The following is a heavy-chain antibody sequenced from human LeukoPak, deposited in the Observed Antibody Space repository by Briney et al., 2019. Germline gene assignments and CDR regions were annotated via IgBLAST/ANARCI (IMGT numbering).Heavy chain of an antibody. V-gene: IGHV1-69*05. D-gene: IGHD2-8*02. CDR1: GGTFSSYA. J-gene: IGHJ6*04. Sequence: SVKVSCKASGGTFSSYAISWVRQAPGQGLEWMGGIIPIFGTASYAQKFQGRVTITTDESTSTAYMELSSLRSEDTAVYYCARAVGVLNGMDVWGKGTTVTVSS. CDR3: ARAVGVLNGMDV. CDR2: IIPIFGTA.